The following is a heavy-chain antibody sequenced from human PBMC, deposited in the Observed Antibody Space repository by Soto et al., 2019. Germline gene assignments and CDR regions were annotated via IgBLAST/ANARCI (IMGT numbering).Heavy chain of an antibody. J-gene: IGHJ4*02. V-gene: IGHV3-33*01. CDR2: IWYDGSNN. Sequence: GGSLRLSCAASGFTFSSYGMHWVRQAPGKGLECVAVIWYDGSNNYYADSVKDRFTISRDNSKNTLYLQMNSLRAEDTAVYYCARGSHRIVATINADYWGQGTLVPVSP. D-gene: IGHD5-12*01. CDR3: ARGSHRIVATINADY. CDR1: GFTFSSYG.